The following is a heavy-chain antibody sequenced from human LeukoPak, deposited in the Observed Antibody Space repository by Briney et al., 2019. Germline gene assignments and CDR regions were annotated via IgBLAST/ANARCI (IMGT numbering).Heavy chain of an antibody. CDR1: GFTFRSYW. Sequence: GGSLGLSCAASGFTFRSYWMSWVRQAPRKGLEWVANIKHDGSEKYYVDSVKGRFTISRDNAKNSLYLQMNSLRAEDMAVYYCARVTTGWDWGQGTLVTVTS. D-gene: IGHD6-19*01. CDR2: IKHDGSEK. J-gene: IGHJ4*02. V-gene: IGHV3-7*01. CDR3: ARVTTGWD.